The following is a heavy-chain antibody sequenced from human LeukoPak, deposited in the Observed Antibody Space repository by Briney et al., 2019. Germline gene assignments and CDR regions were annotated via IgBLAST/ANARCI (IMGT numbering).Heavy chain of an antibody. J-gene: IGHJ4*02. V-gene: IGHV1-18*01. CDR1: GYTFTTYA. Sequence: WASVKVSCKASGYTFTTYAITWVRQAPGQGLEWMGWISSYSANTIYAQKLQGRVTMTTDTSTSTAYMELRSLRSDDTAVYYCAREGFNRKYDYWGQGTLVTVSS. CDR3: AREGFNRKYDY. D-gene: IGHD2-15*01. CDR2: ISSYSANT.